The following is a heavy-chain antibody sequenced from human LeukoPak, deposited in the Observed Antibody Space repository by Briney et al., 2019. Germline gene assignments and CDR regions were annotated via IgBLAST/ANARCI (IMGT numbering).Heavy chain of an antibody. Sequence: GGSLRLSCAASGFTFSSYWMSWVRQAPGKGLEWVSFISSSSSYIYYADSVKGRFTISRDNAKSSLYLQMNSLRAEDTALYYCARHRTASDYWGQGTLVTVSS. CDR3: ARHRTASDY. D-gene: IGHD3-16*02. J-gene: IGHJ4*02. CDR2: ISSSSSYI. CDR1: GFTFSSYW. V-gene: IGHV3-21*01.